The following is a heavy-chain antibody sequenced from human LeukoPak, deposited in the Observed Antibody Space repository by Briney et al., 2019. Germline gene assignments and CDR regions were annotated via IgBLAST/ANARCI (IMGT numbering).Heavy chain of an antibody. CDR1: GFTFSSYA. Sequence: PGGSLRLSCAASGFTFSSYAMHWVRQAPGKGLEWVAVISYDGSNKYYADSVKGRFTISRDNSKNTLYLQMNSLRAEDTAVYYCTREDSGLDYFDYWGQGTLVTVSS. D-gene: IGHD6-25*01. J-gene: IGHJ4*02. V-gene: IGHV3-30-3*01. CDR3: TREDSGLDYFDY. CDR2: ISYDGSNK.